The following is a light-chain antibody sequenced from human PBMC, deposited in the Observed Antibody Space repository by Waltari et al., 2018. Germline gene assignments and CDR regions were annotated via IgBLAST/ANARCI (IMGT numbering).Light chain of an antibody. Sequence: QSALTQPASVSGSPGQSITISCTGTSSYVGGYNYVSWYQQHPGQAPKPMIYDVSNRHSGVSNLFSGSTCGNTASLTSSGLRAEDEADYYCSSYTGSSTRVVFGGGTKLTVL. CDR1: SSYVGGYNY. CDR2: DVS. J-gene: IGLJ2*01. CDR3: SSYTGSSTRVV. V-gene: IGLV2-14*03.